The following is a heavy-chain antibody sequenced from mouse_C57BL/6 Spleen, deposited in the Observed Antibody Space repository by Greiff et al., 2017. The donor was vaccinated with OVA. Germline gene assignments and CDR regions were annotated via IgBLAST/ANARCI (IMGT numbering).Heavy chain of an antibody. CDR1: GFNIKDYY. CDR3: ASYYYGSSYWFAY. Sequence: EVKLQESGAELVKPGASVKLSCTASGFNIKDYYMHWVKQRTEQGLEWIGRIDPEDGETKYAPKFQGKATITADTSSNTAYLQLSSLTSEDTAVYYCASYYYGSSYWFAYWGQGTLVTVSA. J-gene: IGHJ3*01. CDR2: IDPEDGET. D-gene: IGHD1-1*01. V-gene: IGHV14-2*01.